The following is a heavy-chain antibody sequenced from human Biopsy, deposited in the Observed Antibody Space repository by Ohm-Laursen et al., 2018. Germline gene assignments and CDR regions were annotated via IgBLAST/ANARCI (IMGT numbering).Heavy chain of an antibody. D-gene: IGHD3-16*01. V-gene: IGHV4-34*01. CDR2: INHRGSV. CDR3: ARALDYYDPYYYYAMDV. CDR1: GGSFSGYY. J-gene: IGHJ6*02. Sequence: SETLSLTCTVYGGSFSGYYWTWIRQPPGKGLEWIGEINHRGSVSYNPSLKSRITVLVDTSKNQFSLKLRSVSAADTAVYFCARALDYYDPYYYYAMDVWGQGTSVTVSS.